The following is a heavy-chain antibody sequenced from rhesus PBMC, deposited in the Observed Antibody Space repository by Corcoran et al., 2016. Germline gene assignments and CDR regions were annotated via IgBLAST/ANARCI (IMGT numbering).Heavy chain of an antibody. V-gene: IGHV4S11*01. CDR3: ARGRDEDDYGYYLSTYYFDY. J-gene: IGHJ4*01. Sequence: QVQLQESGPGLVKPLETLSITCAVSGGSISINYWTWIRQPPGAGLVWIVYIYGSGSSTNYNPSLKSRVTLSVDTSKNQFSLKLSSVTAADTAVYYCARGRDEDDYGYYLSTYYFDYWGQGVLVTVSS. CDR1: GGSISINY. CDR2: IYGSGSST. D-gene: IGHD3-9*01.